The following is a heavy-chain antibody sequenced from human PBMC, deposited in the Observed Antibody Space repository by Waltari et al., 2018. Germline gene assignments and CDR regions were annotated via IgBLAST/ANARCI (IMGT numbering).Heavy chain of an antibody. Sequence: QVQLQESGPGLVKPSETLSLTCTVSGGSISSGGYYWNWIRQHPGRGLEWIGYIYHSGTTYYNPSLKSRVTRSVDRSKNQLSLNLTSVTAADTAVYFCARGGIAAADLDSWGQGTLVTVSS. CDR1: GGSISSGGYY. CDR3: ARGGIAAADLDS. D-gene: IGHD6-13*01. CDR2: IYHSGTT. J-gene: IGHJ4*02. V-gene: IGHV4-31*03.